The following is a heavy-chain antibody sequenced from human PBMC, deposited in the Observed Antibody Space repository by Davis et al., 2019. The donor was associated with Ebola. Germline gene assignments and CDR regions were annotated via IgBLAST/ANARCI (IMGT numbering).Heavy chain of an antibody. CDR1: GGSFSGYY. J-gene: IGHJ5*02. CDR3: ARLVVVTAILGNWFDP. D-gene: IGHD2-21*02. CDR2: IYYSGST. V-gene: IGHV4-59*08. Sequence: SETLSLTCAVYGGSFSGYYWSWIRQPPGKGLEWIGYIYYSGSTNYNPSLKSRVTISVDTSKNQFSLKLSSVTAADTAVYYCARLVVVTAILGNWFDPWGQGTLVTVSS.